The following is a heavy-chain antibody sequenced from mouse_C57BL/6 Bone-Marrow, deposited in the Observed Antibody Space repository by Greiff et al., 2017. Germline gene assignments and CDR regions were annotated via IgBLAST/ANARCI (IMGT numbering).Heavy chain of an antibody. CDR3: AREKGDYDGSSWGDD. CDR2: IDPSGSYT. J-gene: IGHJ2*01. CDR1: GYTFTSYW. D-gene: IGHD1-1*01. Sequence: QVQLKQPGAELVKPGASVKLSCKASGYTFTSYWMQWVKQRPGQGLEWIGEIDPSGSYTNYNQKFKGKATLTVDTSSSTAYMQLSSLTSEDSAVYYCAREKGDYDGSSWGDDWGQGTTLTVSS. V-gene: IGHV1-50*01.